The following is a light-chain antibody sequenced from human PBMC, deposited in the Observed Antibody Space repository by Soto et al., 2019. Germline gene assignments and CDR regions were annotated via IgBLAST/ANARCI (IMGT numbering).Light chain of an antibody. CDR1: SSDIGFYNY. CDR2: EVS. Sequence: QSALTQPASVSGSPGQSITVSCTGTSSDIGFYNYVSWYQQHPGKAPKLIIYEVSNRPSGVSNRFSGSKSGNVASLTISWLQAEDEADYYCSSYTSSSTYVFGTGTKLTVL. J-gene: IGLJ1*01. CDR3: SSYTSSSTYV. V-gene: IGLV2-14*01.